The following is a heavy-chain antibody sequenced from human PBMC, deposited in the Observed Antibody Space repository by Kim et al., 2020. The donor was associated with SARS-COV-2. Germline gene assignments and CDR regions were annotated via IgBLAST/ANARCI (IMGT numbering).Heavy chain of an antibody. CDR3: ARVGGGQGYYFDY. Sequence: SNPSLKSRVTISVDTSKNQFSLKLSSVTAADTAVYYCARVGGGQGYYFDYWAREPWSPSPQ. J-gene: IGHJ4*02. D-gene: IGHD2-15*01. V-gene: IGHV4-59*01.